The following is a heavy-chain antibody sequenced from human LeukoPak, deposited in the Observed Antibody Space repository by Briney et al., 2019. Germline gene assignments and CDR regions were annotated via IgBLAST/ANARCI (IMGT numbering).Heavy chain of an antibody. Sequence: PGGSLRLSCAASGFTFSDYYMSWIRQAPGKGLEWVSYISSSGSTIYYADSVKGRFTISRDNAKNSLYLQMNSLRAEDTAVYYCAKVSVGVTPLHAWFDPWGQGTLVTVSS. CDR1: GFTFSDYY. CDR3: AKVSVGVTPLHAWFDP. CDR2: ISSSGSTI. J-gene: IGHJ5*02. D-gene: IGHD2-21*02. V-gene: IGHV3-11*01.